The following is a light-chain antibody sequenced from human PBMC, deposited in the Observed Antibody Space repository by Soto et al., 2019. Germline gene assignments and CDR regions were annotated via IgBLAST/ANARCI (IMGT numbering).Light chain of an antibody. V-gene: IGLV1-40*01. J-gene: IGLJ1*01. CDR1: SCNLGAGFD. Sequence: QSVLTQPPSVAWAPGQKITISCTLSSCNLGAGFDVHWYQQLPETAPKLLIYDNTNRPSGVPDRFSGSKSGTSASLAITGLQAEDEADYYCQSYDSSLSGVYVFGAGTKVTVL. CDR3: QSYDSSLSGVYV. CDR2: DNT.